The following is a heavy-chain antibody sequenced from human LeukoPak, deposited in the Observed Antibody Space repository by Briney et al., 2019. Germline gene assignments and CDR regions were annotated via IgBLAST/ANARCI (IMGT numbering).Heavy chain of an antibody. CDR2: IYYSGST. CDR1: GGSISSSSYY. J-gene: IGHJ5*02. CDR3: ASIVGATGGFDP. D-gene: IGHD1-26*01. Sequence: SETLSLTCTVSGGSISSSSYYWDWIRQPPGKGLEWIGSIYYSGSTYYNPSLKSRVTISVDTSKNQFSLKLSSVTAADTAVYYCASIVGATGGFDPWGQGTLVTVSS. V-gene: IGHV4-39*07.